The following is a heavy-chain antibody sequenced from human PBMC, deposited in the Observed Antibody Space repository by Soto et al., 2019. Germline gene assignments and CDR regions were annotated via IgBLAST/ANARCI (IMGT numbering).Heavy chain of an antibody. Sequence: PGWSLRLSCSASGFTFSHFSMHWVRQAPGKGLKYVSGISGDGITTYYADSVKGRFTISRDNSKNTLYLHMSSLRPEDPAVYYCVSPRSTMIIRPYGGPGTLVTVSS. D-gene: IGHD3-22*01. V-gene: IGHV3-64D*06. CDR2: ISGDGITT. CDR1: GFTFSHFS. J-gene: IGHJ4*02. CDR3: VSPRSTMIIRPY.